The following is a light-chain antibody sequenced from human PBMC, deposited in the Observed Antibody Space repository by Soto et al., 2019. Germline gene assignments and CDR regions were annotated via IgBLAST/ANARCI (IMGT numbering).Light chain of an antibody. V-gene: IGKV3-20*01. CDR2: AAS. J-gene: IGKJ2*01. CDR3: QQYDRPLYT. CDR1: QSVSSSY. Sequence: EIVLTQSPGTLSLSPGERATLSCRASQSVSSSYLAWYQQKPGQAPRLLIYAASSRATGIPVRFSGSGSGTDFTLTISRLEPEDFAVYYCQQYDRPLYTFGQGTKLEIK.